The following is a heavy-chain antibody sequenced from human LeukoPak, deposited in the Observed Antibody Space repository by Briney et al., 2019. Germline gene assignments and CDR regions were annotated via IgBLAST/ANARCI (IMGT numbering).Heavy chain of an antibody. D-gene: IGHD4-17*01. J-gene: IGHJ4*02. CDR2: ISSSSSYI. Sequence: PGGSLGLSCAASGFTFSSYSMNWVRQAPGKGLEWVSSISSSSSYIYYADSVKGRFTISRDNAKNSLYLQMNSLRAEDTAVYYCARGDPYGDYFDYWGQGTLVTVSS. V-gene: IGHV3-21*01. CDR1: GFTFSSYS. CDR3: ARGDPYGDYFDY.